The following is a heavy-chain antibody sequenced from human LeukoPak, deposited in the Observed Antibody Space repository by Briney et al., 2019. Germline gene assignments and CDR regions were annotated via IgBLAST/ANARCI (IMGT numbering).Heavy chain of an antibody. CDR3: ARRYFDY. CDR2: VKQDGSKK. V-gene: IGHV3-7*03. Sequence: PGGSLRLSCAASGFTFSDYWTQWVRQAPGKGLEWVANVKQDGSKKYYVDSVKGRFTISRDNAKNSLFLQMNSLRPEDTAIYYCARRYFDYWGQGTLVTVSS. J-gene: IGHJ4*02. D-gene: IGHD1-14*01. CDR1: GFTFSDYW.